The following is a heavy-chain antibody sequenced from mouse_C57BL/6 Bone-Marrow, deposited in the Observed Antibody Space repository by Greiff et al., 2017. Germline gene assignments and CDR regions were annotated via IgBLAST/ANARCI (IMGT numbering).Heavy chain of an antibody. J-gene: IGHJ1*03. D-gene: IGHD1-1*01. CDR1: GYTFTDYN. V-gene: IGHV1-22*01. CDR2: INPNNGGT. CDR3: ARGSHYYGSSYGYFDV. Sequence: VQLQQSGPELVKPGASVKMSCKASGYTFTDYNMHWVKQSHGKSLLWIGYINPNNGGTSYNQKFKGKATLTVNKSSSTAYMELRSLTSEDSAVYYCARGSHYYGSSYGYFDVWGTGTTVTVSS.